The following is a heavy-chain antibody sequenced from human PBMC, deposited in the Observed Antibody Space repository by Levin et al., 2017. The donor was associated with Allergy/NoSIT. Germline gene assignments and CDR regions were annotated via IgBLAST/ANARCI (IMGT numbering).Heavy chain of an antibody. V-gene: IGHV3-23*01. J-gene: IGHJ4*02. CDR1: GFTFSSFA. Sequence: PGGSLRLSCAASGFTFSSFAMGWVRQAPGKGLEWVSSLTDSGVSTYYADSVKGRFTISRDNSKNTLYLQMNSLRAEDTAVYYCVKYSSSGSELDSWGQGTLVTVSS. CDR3: VKYSSSGSELDS. CDR2: LTDSGVST. D-gene: IGHD6-19*01.